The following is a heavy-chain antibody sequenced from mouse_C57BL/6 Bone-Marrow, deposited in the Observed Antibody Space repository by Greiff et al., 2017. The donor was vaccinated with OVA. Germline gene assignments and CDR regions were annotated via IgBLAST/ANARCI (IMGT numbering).Heavy chain of an antibody. CDR2: ILPGSGST. Sequence: VQLQQSGAELMKPGASVKLSCKATGYTFPGYWIEWVKQRPGHGLEWIGEILPGSGSTNYNEKFKGKATFTADTSSNTAYMQLSSLTTKDSAIYYCARSPQLRLPFAYWGQGTLVTVSA. V-gene: IGHV1-9*01. CDR3: ARSPQLRLPFAY. CDR1: GYTFPGYW. J-gene: IGHJ3*01. D-gene: IGHD3-2*02.